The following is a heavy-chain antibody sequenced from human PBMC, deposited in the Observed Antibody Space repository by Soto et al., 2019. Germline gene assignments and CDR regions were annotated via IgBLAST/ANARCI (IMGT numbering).Heavy chain of an antibody. CDR3: ASVETQRYYYGMDV. J-gene: IGHJ6*02. CDR1: GGTFSSYA. CDR2: IIPIFGTA. Sequence: QVQLVQSGAEVKKPGSSVKVSCKASGGTFSSYAISWVRQAPGQGLGWMGGIIPIFGTADYAQKFQGRVTITAVESTSTAYMELSSLRSEDTAVYYCASVETQRYYYGMDVWGQGTTVTVSS. V-gene: IGHV1-69*12. D-gene: IGHD2-15*01.